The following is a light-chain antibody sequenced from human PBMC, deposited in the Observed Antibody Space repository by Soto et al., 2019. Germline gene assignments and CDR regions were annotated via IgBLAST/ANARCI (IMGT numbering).Light chain of an antibody. CDR1: SSNIGSNY. V-gene: IGLV1-47*02. J-gene: IGLJ3*02. Sequence: QSVLTQPPSASGTPGQRVTISCSGSSSNIGSNYVYWYQQLPGTAPKLLIYTNDQRPSGVPDRFSGSKSGTSASLAISGLRSADEADYYCAAWDDSLRGWVFGGGTKVTVL. CDR2: TND. CDR3: AAWDDSLRGWV.